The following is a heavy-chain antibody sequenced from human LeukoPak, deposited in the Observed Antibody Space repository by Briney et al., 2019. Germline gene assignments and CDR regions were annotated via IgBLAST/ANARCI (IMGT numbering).Heavy chain of an antibody. CDR1: GGSFSGYY. D-gene: IGHD2-21*02. CDR3: AGGPVTALELFYY. J-gene: IGHJ4*02. V-gene: IGHV4-34*01. CDR2: INPSGST. Sequence: PSETLSLTCAVYGGSFSGYYWNWIRQPPGKGLEWIGEINPSGSTKYNPSLKSRVTISVDASKPQFSLKVTSVTAADTAVYYCAGGPVTALELFYYWGQGTLVTVSS.